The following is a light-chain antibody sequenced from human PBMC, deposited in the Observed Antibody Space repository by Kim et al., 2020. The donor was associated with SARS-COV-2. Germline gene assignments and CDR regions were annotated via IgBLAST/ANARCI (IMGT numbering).Light chain of an antibody. Sequence: QRVTSTCTGSSSNIGAGYDVHWYQQLPGTAPKPLIYVNSNRPSGVPDRFSGSKSGTSASLAITGLQAEDEADYYCQSYDSSLSGWVFGGGTQLTVL. CDR3: QSYDSSLSGWV. V-gene: IGLV1-40*01. CDR1: SSNIGAGYD. J-gene: IGLJ3*02. CDR2: VNS.